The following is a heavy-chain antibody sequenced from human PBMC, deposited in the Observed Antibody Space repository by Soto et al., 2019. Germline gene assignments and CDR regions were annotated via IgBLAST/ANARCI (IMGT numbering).Heavy chain of an antibody. CDR2: ISDDGDDE. D-gene: IGHD1-1*01. CDR3: AKDHTTGPSFYSYMDV. V-gene: IGHV3-30*18. J-gene: IGHJ6*03. CDR1: GFTFSNYG. Sequence: QAQMVESGGGVVQPGRSLRLSCTVSGFTFSNYGMHWVRQAPGKGLEWVAVISDDGDDEYSADSVKGRFTISRDNLKNTLYLQMIGLRPEDTDVYYCAKDHTTGPSFYSYMDVWGTGTTVTVAS.